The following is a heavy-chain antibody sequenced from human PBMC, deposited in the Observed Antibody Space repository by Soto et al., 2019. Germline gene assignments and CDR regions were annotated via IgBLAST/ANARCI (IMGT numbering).Heavy chain of an antibody. CDR2: INTGTGNT. V-gene: IGHV1-3*04. J-gene: IGHJ4*02. CDR1: GYTFTNYA. CDR3: ARGLGGYLAYLDY. D-gene: IGHD3-16*02. Sequence: QVQFVQSGAEEKKPGASLKVSCKASGYTFTNYAMHWMRQAPGQRLEWMGWINTGTGNTKYSQKFQGRVTSTRDTSASTAYIELRSMRTEDTAVYYCARGLGGYLAYLDYWGQGTLVTVSS.